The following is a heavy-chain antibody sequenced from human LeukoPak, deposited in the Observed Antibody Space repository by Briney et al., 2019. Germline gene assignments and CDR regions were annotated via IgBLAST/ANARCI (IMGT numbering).Heavy chain of an antibody. V-gene: IGHV1-69*13. CDR1: GGTFSSYA. Sequence: ASVKVSCKASGGTFSSYAISWVRQAPGQGLEWMGGIIPIFGTANYAQKFQGRVTITADESTSTAYMELSSLRSEDTAVYYCARGIVDTAMAPEGWFDPWGQGTLVTVS. D-gene: IGHD5-18*01. J-gene: IGHJ5*02. CDR3: ARGIVDTAMAPEGWFDP. CDR2: IIPIFGTA.